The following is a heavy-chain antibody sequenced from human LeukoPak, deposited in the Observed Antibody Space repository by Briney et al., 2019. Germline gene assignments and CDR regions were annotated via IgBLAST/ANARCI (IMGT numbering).Heavy chain of an antibody. CDR2: ISYDGSNK. J-gene: IGHJ6*03. D-gene: IGHD3-3*01. CDR3: AKDSEYYDFWSRYNPYSYHYMDV. Sequence: GGSLRLSCAASGFTFSSYGMHWVRQAPGKGLEWVAVISYDGSNKYYADSVKGRFTISRDNYENTLYLQMNSLRVEDSAIYHCAKDSEYYDFWSRYNPYSYHYMDVWGKGTTVTVSS. CDR1: GFTFSSYG. V-gene: IGHV3-30*18.